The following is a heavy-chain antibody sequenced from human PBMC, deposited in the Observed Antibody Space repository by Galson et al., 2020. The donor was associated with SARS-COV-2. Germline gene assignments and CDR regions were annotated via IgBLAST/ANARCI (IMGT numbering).Heavy chain of an antibody. V-gene: IGHV3-23*01. CDR2: IRGSGGST. CDR1: AFTFSSYA. D-gene: IGHD3-9*01. J-gene: IGHJ4*02. Sequence: GGSLRLSCAASAFTFSSYAMSWVRQAPGKGLDWVSAIRGSGGSTYYADSVQGRFTISRDNSKNTLYLQMNSLRAEDTAVYYCAKGVRLTGYYKGIDFDYWGQGTLVTVSS. CDR3: AKGVRLTGYYKGIDFDY.